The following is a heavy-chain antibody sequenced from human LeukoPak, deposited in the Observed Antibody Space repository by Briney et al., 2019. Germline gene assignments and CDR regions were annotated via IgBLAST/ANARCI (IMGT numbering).Heavy chain of an antibody. Sequence: KPSETLSLTCAVYGGSFSGYYWSWIRQPPGKGLEWIGEINHSGSTNYNPSLKSRVSISVDTSENQFSLKLSSVTAADTAVYYCARLAYGDYVGYWGQGTLVTVSS. V-gene: IGHV4-34*01. CDR3: ARLAYGDYVGY. CDR1: GGSFSGYY. J-gene: IGHJ4*02. D-gene: IGHD4-17*01. CDR2: INHSGST.